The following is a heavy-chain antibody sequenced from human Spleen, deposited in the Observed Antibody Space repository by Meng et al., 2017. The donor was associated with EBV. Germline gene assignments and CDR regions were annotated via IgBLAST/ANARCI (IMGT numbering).Heavy chain of an antibody. Sequence: QGPLQEAGPGMVNPSGTLSRTCAVSGASIDSSDWWTWVRQAPGKGLEWIGEIHHSGTTNYNPSLESRVTISIDKSDNQFSLKGTPVTDADTAVYYCARGLGGHYPTMEYWGQGTLVTVSS. J-gene: IGHJ4*02. D-gene: IGHD3-22*01. V-gene: IGHV4-4*02. CDR1: GASIDSSDW. CDR3: ARGLGGHYPTMEY. CDR2: IHHSGTT.